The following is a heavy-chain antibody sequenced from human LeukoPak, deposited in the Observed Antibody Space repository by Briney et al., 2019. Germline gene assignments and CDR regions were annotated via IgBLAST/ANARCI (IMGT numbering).Heavy chain of an antibody. Sequence: SETLSLTCTVAGGSISSSSYYWGWIRQPPWKGLEWIGSIYYSGRTYYNPSHKSRVTITVDTSKTQFSLKLSSVTAADTAVYYCARQSNYDFWSGYLAYYFDYWGQGTLVTASS. J-gene: IGHJ4*02. CDR2: IYYSGRT. D-gene: IGHD3-3*01. CDR1: GGSISSSSYY. CDR3: ARQSNYDFWSGYLAYYFDY. V-gene: IGHV4-39*01.